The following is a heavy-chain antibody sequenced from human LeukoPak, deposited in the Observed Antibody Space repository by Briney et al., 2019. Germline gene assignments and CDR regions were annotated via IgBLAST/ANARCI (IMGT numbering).Heavy chain of an antibody. CDR2: IDPSDSYT. CDR1: GYXFTTYW. D-gene: IGHD5-18*01. V-gene: IGHV5-10-1*01. J-gene: IGHJ4*02. CDR3: ARGAGYRFED. Sequence: GESLKISCSGSGYXFTTYWITWVRQMPGKGLEWMGRIDPSDSYTNYSPSFQGHVTISADKSINTAYLQWSSLKASDTAMYYCARGAGYRFEDWGQGTLVTVSP.